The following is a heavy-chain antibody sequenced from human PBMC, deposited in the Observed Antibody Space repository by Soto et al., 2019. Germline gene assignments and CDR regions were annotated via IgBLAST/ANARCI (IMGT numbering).Heavy chain of an antibody. V-gene: IGHV1-2*04. Sequence: ASVKVSCKASGYTFTGYYMHWVRQAPGQGLEWMGLINPNSGGTNYAQKFQGWVTMTRDTSISTAYMELSRLRSDDTAVYYCARDSADYDILTGLSTFEYWGQGTLVTVSS. CDR3: ARDSADYDILTGLSTFEY. D-gene: IGHD3-9*01. CDR1: GYTFTGYY. CDR2: INPNSGGT. J-gene: IGHJ4*02.